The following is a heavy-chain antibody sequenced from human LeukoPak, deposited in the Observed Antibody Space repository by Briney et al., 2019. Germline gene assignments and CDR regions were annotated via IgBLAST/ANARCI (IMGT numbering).Heavy chain of an antibody. D-gene: IGHD3-3*01. CDR2: IYYSGSN. J-gene: IGHJ4*02. Sequence: SETLSLTCTASGGSISSYCWSWIRQPPGKGLEWIGYIYYSGSNNYNPSLKSRVTISVDTSKNQFSLKLSSVTAADTAVYYCAREYYDFWSGYVTGYRPPTYFDYWGQGTLVTVSS. CDR3: AREYYDFWSGYVTGYRPPTYFDY. CDR1: GGSISSYC. V-gene: IGHV4-59*01.